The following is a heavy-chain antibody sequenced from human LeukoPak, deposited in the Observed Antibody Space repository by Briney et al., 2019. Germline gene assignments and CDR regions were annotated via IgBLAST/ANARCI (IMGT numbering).Heavy chain of an antibody. CDR2: INQDGSEK. V-gene: IGHV3-7*01. J-gene: IGHJ4*02. CDR1: GLTFRSYW. CDR3: ARERDGRFFDY. Sequence: TGGSLRLSCAVSGLTFRSYWMSWVCQAPGKGLEWVANINQDGSEKYFVDSVKGRFTISRDNAKNSLHLQMNTLRAEDTAVYYCARERDGRFFDYWGQGTLVTVSS. D-gene: IGHD5-24*01.